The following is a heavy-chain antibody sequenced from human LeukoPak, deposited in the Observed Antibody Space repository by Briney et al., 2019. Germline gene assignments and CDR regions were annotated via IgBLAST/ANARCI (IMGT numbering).Heavy chain of an antibody. D-gene: IGHD3-10*01. Sequence: PGGSLRLSCAASGFTFSTYVIHCVRQAPGKGLEWVALIWHDGSNKYYGDSVKDRFTISRDNSKNTLYLQMDSLRDEDTAVYYCARAIMYYYGSGSRLGAFDIWGQGTMVTVSS. CDR1: GFTFSTYV. CDR3: ARAIMYYYGSGSRLGAFDI. J-gene: IGHJ3*02. V-gene: IGHV3-33*01. CDR2: IWHDGSNK.